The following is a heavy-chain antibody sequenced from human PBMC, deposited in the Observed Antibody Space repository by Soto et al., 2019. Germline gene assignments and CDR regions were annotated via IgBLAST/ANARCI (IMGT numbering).Heavy chain of an antibody. CDR1: GYTFTTYG. V-gene: IGHV1-18*01. D-gene: IGHD1-1*01. CDR2: ISAHNGNT. CDR3: ARGRYGDY. Sequence: QVHLVQSGAEVKKPGASVKVSCKGSGYTFTTYGITWVRQAPGQGLEGRGWISAHNGNTNYAQKLQGRVTVTGDTSTSTAYMELRSLRSDDPAVYYCARGRYGDYWGQGALVTVSS. J-gene: IGHJ4*02.